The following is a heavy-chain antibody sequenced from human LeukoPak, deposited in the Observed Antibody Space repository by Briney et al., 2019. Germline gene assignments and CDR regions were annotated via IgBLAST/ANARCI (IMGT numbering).Heavy chain of an antibody. Sequence: PGGSLRLSCAASGFTFSSYAMSWVRQAPGKGLEWVSSISGSGGSTYYADSVKGRFTISRDNSKNTLYLQMNSLRADDTAVYYCAGNKGSSAYYYFDNWGQGTLVTVSS. J-gene: IGHJ4*02. CDR2: ISGSGGST. V-gene: IGHV3-23*01. D-gene: IGHD3-22*01. CDR3: AGNKGSSAYYYFDN. CDR1: GFTFSSYA.